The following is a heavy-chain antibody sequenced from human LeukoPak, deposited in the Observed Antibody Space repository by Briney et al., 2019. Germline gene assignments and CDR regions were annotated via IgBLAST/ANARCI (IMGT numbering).Heavy chain of an antibody. Sequence: ASVKVSCKASGYTFTSNYIHWVRQAPGQGLEWMGMIYPRDGSTSYAQKFQGRVTVTRDTSTSTVHMELSGLRSEDTAVYYCARGQIQLWFVYWGQGTLVTVSS. D-gene: IGHD5-18*01. V-gene: IGHV1-46*01. J-gene: IGHJ4*02. CDR3: ARGQIQLWFVY. CDR1: GYTFTSNY. CDR2: IYPRDGST.